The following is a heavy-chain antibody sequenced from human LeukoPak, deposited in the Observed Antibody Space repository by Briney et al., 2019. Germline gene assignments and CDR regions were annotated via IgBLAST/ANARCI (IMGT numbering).Heavy chain of an antibody. CDR3: ARDRSQLGFDY. Sequence: GGSLRLSCAASGFTVSSNYMSWVRQAPGKGLEWVANIKQDGSEKYYVDSVKGRFTISRDNAKNSLYLQMNSLRAEDTAVYYCARDRSQLGFDYWGQGTLVTVSS. V-gene: IGHV3-7*01. CDR1: GFTVSSNY. D-gene: IGHD6-6*01. CDR2: IKQDGSEK. J-gene: IGHJ4*02.